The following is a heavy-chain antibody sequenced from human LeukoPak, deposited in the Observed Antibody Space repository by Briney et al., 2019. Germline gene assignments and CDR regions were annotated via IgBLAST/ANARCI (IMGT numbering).Heavy chain of an antibody. Sequence: ASVKVSCKASGYTFTGYYMHWVRQAPGEGLEWMGWINPNSGGTNYAQKFQGRVTMTRDTSISTAYMELSRLRSDDTAVYYCARDYYGSSGYPSYFDYWGQGTLVTVSS. J-gene: IGHJ4*02. V-gene: IGHV1-2*02. D-gene: IGHD3-22*01. CDR1: GYTFTGYY. CDR2: INPNSGGT. CDR3: ARDYYGSSGYPSYFDY.